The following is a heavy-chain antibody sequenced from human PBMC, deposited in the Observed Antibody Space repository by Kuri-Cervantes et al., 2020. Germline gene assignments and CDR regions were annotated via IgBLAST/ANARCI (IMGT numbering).Heavy chain of an antibody. CDR2: ISGNGGST. D-gene: IGHD1-7*01. CDR3: AKDGKKGRTTADFDY. Sequence: ETLSLTCAVSGGSISSSNWWSWVRQAPGKGLEWVSGISGNGGSTFYVDSVTGRFTISRDNSKNILYLQLSSLRAEDTAVYYCAKDGKKGRTTADFDYWGQGTLVTVSS. V-gene: IGHV3-23*01. J-gene: IGHJ4*02. CDR1: GGSISSSN.